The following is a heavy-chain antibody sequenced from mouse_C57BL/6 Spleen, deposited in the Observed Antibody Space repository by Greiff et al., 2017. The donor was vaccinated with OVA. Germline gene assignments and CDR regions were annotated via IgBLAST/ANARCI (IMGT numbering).Heavy chain of an antibody. CDR2: ILPGGGST. J-gene: IGHJ3*01. CDR1: GYTFTGYW. CDR3: ARDGSSDVAY. V-gene: IGHV1-9*01. Sequence: QVQLQQPGAELMKPGASVKLSCKATGYTFTGYWIEWVKQRPGHGLEWIGEILPGGGSTNYNEKFKGKATFTADTSSTTAYMPLSSLTTEDSAIYYCARDGSSDVAYWGQGTLVTVSA. D-gene: IGHD1-1*01.